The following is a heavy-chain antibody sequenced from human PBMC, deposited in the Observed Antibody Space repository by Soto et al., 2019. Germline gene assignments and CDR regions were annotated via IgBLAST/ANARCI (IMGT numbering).Heavy chain of an antibody. CDR1: KFTFSSLP. V-gene: IGHV3-23*01. D-gene: IGHD3-22*01. J-gene: IGHJ6*02. CDR2: ISGGGGTT. Sequence: SGGSLKLSCAASKFTFSSLPMNWVRQAPGKGLEWASVISGGGGTTYYADSVKGRFRISRDNSKNTLCLQMNSQRVEDTAVYYCAKGKVAYDNSGLQYFYYFPMNVWGQGTTVTVSS. CDR3: AKGKVAYDNSGLQYFYYFPMNV.